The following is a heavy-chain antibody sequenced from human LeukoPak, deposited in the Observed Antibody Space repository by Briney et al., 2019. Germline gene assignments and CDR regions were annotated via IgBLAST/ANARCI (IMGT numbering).Heavy chain of an antibody. J-gene: IGHJ4*02. CDR1: GGSISSGSYY. D-gene: IGHD4-23*01. Sequence: SETLSLTCTVSGGSISSGSYYWSWIRQPAGKGLEWIGRIYTSGSTNYNPSLKSRVVISVDTSKNQFSLKLSSVTAADTAVYYCARDARDGGNSDYFDYWGQGTLVTVSS. V-gene: IGHV4-61*02. CDR2: IYTSGST. CDR3: ARDARDGGNSDYFDY.